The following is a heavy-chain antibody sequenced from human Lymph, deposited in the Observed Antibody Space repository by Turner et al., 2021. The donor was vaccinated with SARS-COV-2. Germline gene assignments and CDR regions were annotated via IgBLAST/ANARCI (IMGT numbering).Heavy chain of an antibody. CDR1: GYTFTGYY. CDR2: INPNRGGT. V-gene: IGHV1-2*02. J-gene: IGHJ6*02. CDR3: ARDVERYNDFWRGDSGGYGLDV. Sequence: QVQLVQAGAEVKKPVASVKVSCKASGYTFTGYYMHWVRQAPGQGLEWMGWINPNRGGTNNGQKFQGRVTMTRDTSISTAYMELSRLKSDDTAVYYCARDVERYNDFWRGDSGGYGLDVWGQGTTVTVSS. D-gene: IGHD3-3*01.